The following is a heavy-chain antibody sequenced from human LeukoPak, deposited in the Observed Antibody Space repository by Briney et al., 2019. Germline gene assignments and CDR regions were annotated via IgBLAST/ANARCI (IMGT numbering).Heavy chain of an antibody. D-gene: IGHD1-14*01. J-gene: IGHJ3*02. Sequence: PSETLSLTCAGYGGSFSGYYWSWIRQPPGKGLEWIGEINHSGSTNYNPSLKSRVTISVDTSKNQFALKLSSVTAADTAVYYCARFKRKDAFDIWGQGTMVSVSS. CDR3: ARFKRKDAFDI. CDR2: INHSGST. CDR1: GGSFSGYY. V-gene: IGHV4-34*01.